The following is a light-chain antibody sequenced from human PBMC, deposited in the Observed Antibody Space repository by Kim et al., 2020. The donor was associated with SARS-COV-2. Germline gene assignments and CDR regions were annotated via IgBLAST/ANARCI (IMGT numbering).Light chain of an antibody. CDR2: GAS. V-gene: IGKV3-15*01. CDR1: QSVSSD. CDR3: QQYNNWPHT. Sequence: EIVMTQSPATLSVSPGGRATLSCRASQSVSSDLAWYQQKPGQAPRLLNYGASTRASGIPVRFSGSGSGTEFTLTISSLQSEDFALYYCQQYNNWPHTFGQGTKLEI. J-gene: IGKJ2*01.